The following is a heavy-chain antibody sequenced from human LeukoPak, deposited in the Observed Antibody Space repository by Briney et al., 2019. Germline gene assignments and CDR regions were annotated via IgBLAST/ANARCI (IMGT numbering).Heavy chain of an antibody. J-gene: IGHJ4*02. Sequence: GGSLRLSCAASGLTFSSYAMSWVRQAPGKGLEWVAPISGSGATTCYADSVKGRFTISRDNSKNTLYLQMNSLRAEDTAVYYCAKAHDIVVVLDYWGQGTPVTVSS. V-gene: IGHV3-23*01. D-gene: IGHD2-15*01. CDR1: GLTFSSYA. CDR3: AKAHDIVVVLDY. CDR2: ISGSGATT.